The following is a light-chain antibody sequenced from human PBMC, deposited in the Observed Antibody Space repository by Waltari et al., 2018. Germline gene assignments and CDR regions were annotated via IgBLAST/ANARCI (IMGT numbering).Light chain of an antibody. CDR2: GAS. V-gene: IGKV3-15*01. CDR3: QQYNRWPPIT. CDR1: QSISDN. J-gene: IGKJ5*01. Sequence: VMTQSPATLSVSPGERATLSCRASQSISDNLAWYQHKRGQAPRLLIYGASTRATGIPARFTGRGSGTDFTLTISSLQSEDSAVYYCQQYNRWPPITFGLGTRLEI.